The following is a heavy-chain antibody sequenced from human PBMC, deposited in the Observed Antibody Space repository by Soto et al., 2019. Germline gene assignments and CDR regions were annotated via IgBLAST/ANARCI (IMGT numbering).Heavy chain of an antibody. CDR2: ISPIFGAA. J-gene: IGHJ4*02. Sequence: QVQLVQSGAEMKKPGSSVKVSCQSSGGTFNTYAMNWVRQAPGQGPEWMGDISPIFGAANNAPKFQGRVTITADESTGTSYMQLSSLTSEDTALYFCAREVQVHTPAFVYWGQGTLVTVSS. V-gene: IGHV1-69*19. CDR3: AREVQVHTPAFVY. D-gene: IGHD3-10*01. CDR1: GGTFNTYA.